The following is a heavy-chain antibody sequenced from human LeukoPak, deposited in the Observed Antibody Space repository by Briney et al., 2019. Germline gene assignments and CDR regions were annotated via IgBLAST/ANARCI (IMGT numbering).Heavy chain of an antibody. CDR3: ARDGDTATRTIFDY. CDR1: GYTFTGYY. V-gene: IGHV1-69*13. D-gene: IGHD5-18*01. Sequence: SVKGSCKASGYTFTGYYMHWVRQAPGQGLEWMGGIIPIFGTANYAQKFQGRVTITADESTSTAYMELSSLRSEDTAVYYCARDGDTATRTIFDYWGQGTLVTVSS. J-gene: IGHJ4*02. CDR2: IIPIFGTA.